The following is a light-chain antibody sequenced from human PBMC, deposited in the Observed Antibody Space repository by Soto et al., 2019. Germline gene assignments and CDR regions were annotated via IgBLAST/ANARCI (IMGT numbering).Light chain of an antibody. CDR3: QKYNSAPLT. J-gene: IGKJ4*01. CDR1: QGITPY. Sequence: DIQMTQSPSSLSASVGDRVTITCRASQGITPYLAWYQQKPGKDPKLLIYAASTLQSGVPSRFSGSGSGTDFTLTISSLQPEDVATDYCQKYNSAPLTFGGGTKVEIK. V-gene: IGKV1-27*01. CDR2: AAS.